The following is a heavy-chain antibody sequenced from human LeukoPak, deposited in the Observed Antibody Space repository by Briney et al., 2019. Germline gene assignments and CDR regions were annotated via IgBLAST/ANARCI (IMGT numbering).Heavy chain of an antibody. CDR2: TNSDGSST. D-gene: IGHD1-26*01. J-gene: IGHJ4*02. Sequence: PGGSLRLSCAASGFTFSSYWMHWVRQAPGKGLVWVSRTNSDGSSTSYADSVKGRFTISRDNAKNTLYLQMNSLRAEDTAVYYCARDYLGAPDYWGQGTLVTVSS. V-gene: IGHV3-74*01. CDR3: ARDYLGAPDY. CDR1: GFTFSSYW.